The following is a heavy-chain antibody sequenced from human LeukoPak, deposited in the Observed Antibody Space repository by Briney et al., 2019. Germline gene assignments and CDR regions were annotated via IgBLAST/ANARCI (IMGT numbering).Heavy chain of an antibody. Sequence: GVSLRLSCAASGFTFSSYSMNWVRQAPGKGLEWVSSISTSSSYIYYADSVKGRFTISRDNAKNSLYLQMNSLRAEDTAVYYCARDTCSGESCYAFEYWGQGTLVTVSS. V-gene: IGHV3-21*01. CDR2: ISTSSSYI. CDR1: GFTFSSYS. D-gene: IGHD2-15*01. J-gene: IGHJ4*02. CDR3: ARDTCSGESCYAFEY.